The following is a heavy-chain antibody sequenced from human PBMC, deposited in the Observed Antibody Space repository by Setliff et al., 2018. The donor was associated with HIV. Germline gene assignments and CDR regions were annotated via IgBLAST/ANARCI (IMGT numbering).Heavy chain of an antibody. V-gene: IGHV4-61*08. J-gene: IGHJ3*02. CDR2: INHHKHT. CDR1: GGSISSGDYY. D-gene: IGHD3-9*01. Sequence: SETLSLTCTVSGGSISSGDYYWTWIRQPPGKGLEWFGEINHHKHTNYNPSLKSRVTMSVDTSKNQVSLKLTSVTAADTAVYYCARYKCINFACVGFDIWGQGTVVTVSS. CDR3: ARYKCINFACVGFDI.